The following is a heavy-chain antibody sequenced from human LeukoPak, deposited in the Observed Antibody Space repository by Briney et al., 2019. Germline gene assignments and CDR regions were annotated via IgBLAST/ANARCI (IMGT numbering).Heavy chain of an antibody. J-gene: IGHJ4*02. Sequence: SQTLSLTCAISGDSVSSNSAAWNWIRQSPSRGLEWLGRTYYRSKWYNDYAVSVKSRITINPDTSKNQFSLQLNSATPEDTAVYYCAREGTLVRGVMNHFDYWGQGILVTVSS. V-gene: IGHV6-1*01. CDR1: GDSVSSNSAA. D-gene: IGHD3-10*01. CDR2: TYYRSKWYN. CDR3: AREGTLVRGVMNHFDY.